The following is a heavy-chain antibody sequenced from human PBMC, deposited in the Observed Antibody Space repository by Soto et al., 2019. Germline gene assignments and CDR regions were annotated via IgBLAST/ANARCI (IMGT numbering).Heavy chain of an antibody. CDR3: ARAPDIVLVRAYSAYGMDV. J-gene: IGHJ6*02. CDR2: ISYDGSNK. Sequence: QVQLVESGGGVVQPGRSLRLSCAASGFTFSSYAMHWVRQAPGKGLEWVAVISYDGSNKYYADSVKGRFTISRDNSKNTLYVLMTSLRPEDTAGYYCARAPDIVLVRAYSAYGMDVWGQGTTVTFSS. V-gene: IGHV3-30-3*01. CDR1: GFTFSSYA. D-gene: IGHD2-8*01.